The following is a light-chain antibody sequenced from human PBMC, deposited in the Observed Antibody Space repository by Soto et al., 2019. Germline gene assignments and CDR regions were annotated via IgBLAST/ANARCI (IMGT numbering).Light chain of an antibody. Sequence: EWVHSAGTRSLKTGEGATLSCRASQPVNSGYLAWYQQKPGQAPRLLMYGVSTRDTGIPDRFSGSGSGTDFTLTISRLEPDDFAVYYCQQYGSSGTFGQGTKVDIK. CDR2: GVS. V-gene: IGKV3-20*01. J-gene: IGKJ1*01. CDR1: QPVNSGY. CDR3: QQYGSSGT.